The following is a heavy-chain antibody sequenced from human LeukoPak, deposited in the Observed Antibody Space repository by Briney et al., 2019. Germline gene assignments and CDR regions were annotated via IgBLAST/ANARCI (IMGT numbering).Heavy chain of an antibody. CDR1: GGSVSSGTYY. J-gene: IGHJ4*02. V-gene: IGHV4-61*01. D-gene: IGHD6-13*01. CDR3: ATDSAGIAAVDAFDY. CDR2: IHYSGRT. Sequence: SETLSLTCSVSGGSVSSGTYYWSWIRQPPGKGLEWIGYIHYSGRTNYNPSLKSRVTILVDTSKNQFSLTLSSVTAADTAVYYCATDSAGIAAVDAFDYWGQGTLVTVST.